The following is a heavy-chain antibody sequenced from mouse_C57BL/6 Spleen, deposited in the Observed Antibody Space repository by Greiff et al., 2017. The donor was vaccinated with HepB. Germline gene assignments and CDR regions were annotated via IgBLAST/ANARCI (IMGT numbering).Heavy chain of an antibody. V-gene: IGHV5-9-1*02. Sequence: EVQGVESGEGLVKPGGSLKLSCAASGFTFSSYAMSWVRQTPEKRLEWVAYISSGGDYIYYADTVKGRFTISRDNARNTLYLQMSSLKSEDTAMYYCTREGIVTHYYAMDYWGQGTSVTVSS. D-gene: IGHD2-5*01. J-gene: IGHJ4*01. CDR3: TREGIVTHYYAMDY. CDR2: ISSGGDYI. CDR1: GFTFSSYA.